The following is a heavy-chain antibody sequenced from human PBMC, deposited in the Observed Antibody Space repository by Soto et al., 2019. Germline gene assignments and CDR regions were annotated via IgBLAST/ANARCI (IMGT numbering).Heavy chain of an antibody. CDR2: IVPIFGTT. CDR1: GATFSSYS. D-gene: IGHD3-10*01. Sequence: QVRLVQSGAEVNKPGSSVKASCKASGATFSSYSITWVRQAPGRGLEWMGGIVPIFGTTVYAPRLQGRLTITADGPTSTSYMELSGLTFEDTAVYYCAANSLGGGSQGDVWGQGTTVTVSS. V-gene: IGHV1-69*01. CDR3: AANSLGGGSQGDV. J-gene: IGHJ6*02.